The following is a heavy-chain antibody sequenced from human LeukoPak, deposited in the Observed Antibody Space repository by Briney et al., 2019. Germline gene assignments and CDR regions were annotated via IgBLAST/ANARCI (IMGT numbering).Heavy chain of an antibody. V-gene: IGHV3-23*01. D-gene: IGHD4/OR15-4a*01. CDR1: QFTFSTYA. Sequence: GGSLRLSCAASQFTFSTYAMSWVRQAPGKGLEWVSGLSGLGYRTHYADSVKGRFTISRDNSKNTLYLQMNSLRAEDTAVYYCARRAGAYSHPYDYWGQGTLVTASS. CDR3: ARRAGAYSHPYDY. J-gene: IGHJ4*02. CDR2: LSGLGYRT.